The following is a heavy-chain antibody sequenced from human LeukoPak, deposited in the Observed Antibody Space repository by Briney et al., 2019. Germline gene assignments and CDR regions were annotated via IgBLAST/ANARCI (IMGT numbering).Heavy chain of an antibody. CDR1: GGSISSSSYY. J-gene: IGHJ4*02. V-gene: IGHV4-39*01. CDR3: ARQDMATILY. D-gene: IGHD5-24*01. Sequence: SETLSLTCTVSGGSISSSSYYWGWIRQPPGKGLEWIGSIYYSGSTYYNPSLKSRVTISVDTSKNQFSLKLSSVTAADTAVYYCARQDMATILYWGQGTLVTVSS. CDR2: IYYSGST.